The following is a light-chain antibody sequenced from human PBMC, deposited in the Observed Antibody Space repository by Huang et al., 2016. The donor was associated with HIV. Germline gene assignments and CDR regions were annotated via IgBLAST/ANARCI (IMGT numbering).Light chain of an antibody. CDR1: QSVSSNY. CDR2: GAS. Sequence: EIVLTQSPGTLSLSPGERATLSCRASQSVSSNYLAWYQQKPGQAPSLLIYGASSRAPGIPDRFIGSGSGTDFTLTISRLEPEDFAVYYCQHYGTSRGTFGQGTNLELK. V-gene: IGKV3-20*01. J-gene: IGKJ2*01. CDR3: QHYGTSRGT.